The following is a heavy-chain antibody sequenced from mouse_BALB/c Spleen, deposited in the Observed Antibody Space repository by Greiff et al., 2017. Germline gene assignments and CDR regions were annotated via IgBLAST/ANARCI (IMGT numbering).Heavy chain of an antibody. V-gene: IGHV1S56*01. CDR3: ARERWFAY. CDR2: IYPGNVNT. J-gene: IGHJ3*01. Sequence: QVQLQQSGPELVKPGASVRISCKASGYTFTSYYIHWVKQRPGQGLEWIGWIYPGNVNTKYNEKFKGKATLTADKSSSTAYMQLSSLTSEDSAVYFCARERWFAYWGQGTLVTVSA. CDR1: GYTFTSYY.